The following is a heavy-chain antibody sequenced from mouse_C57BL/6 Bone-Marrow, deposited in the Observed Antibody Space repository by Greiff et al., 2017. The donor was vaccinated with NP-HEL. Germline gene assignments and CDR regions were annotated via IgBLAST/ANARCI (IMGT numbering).Heavy chain of an antibody. CDR1: GFTFSSYA. CDR2: ISDGGSYT. V-gene: IGHV5-4*01. D-gene: IGHD2-5*01. J-gene: IGHJ4*01. Sequence: EVKLMESGGGLVKPGGSLKLSCAASGFTFSSYAMSWVRQTPEKRLEWVATISDGGSYTYYPDNVKGRFTISRDNAKNNLYLQMSHLKSEDTAMYYCARDRDESNPWGQGTSVTVSS. CDR3: ARDRDESNP.